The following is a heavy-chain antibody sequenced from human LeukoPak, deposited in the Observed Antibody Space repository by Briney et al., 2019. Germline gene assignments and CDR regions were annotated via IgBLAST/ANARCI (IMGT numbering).Heavy chain of an antibody. CDR2: ISYDGSNK. J-gene: IGHJ4*02. CDR3: AKGSYGDYL. CDR1: GFTFSSYG. V-gene: IGHV3-30*18. Sequence: GGSLGLSCAASGFTFSSYGMHWVRQAPGKGLEWVAVISYDGSNKYYADSVKGRFTISRDNSKNTLYLQMNSLRAEDTAVYYCAKGSYGDYLGGQGTLVTVSS. D-gene: IGHD4-17*01.